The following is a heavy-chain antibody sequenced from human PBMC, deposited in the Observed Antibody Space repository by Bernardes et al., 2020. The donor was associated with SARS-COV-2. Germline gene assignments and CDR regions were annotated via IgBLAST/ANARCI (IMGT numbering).Heavy chain of an antibody. CDR1: GGSFSGYY. Sequence: SEALSLTCAVYGGSFSGYYGSWIRQPPGKGLEWIGEINHSGSTNYNPSLKSRVTISVDTSKNQFSLKLSSVTAADTAVYYCAGAIYDFWSGYYRVFDYWGQGTLVTVSS. D-gene: IGHD3-3*01. CDR2: INHSGST. J-gene: IGHJ4*02. CDR3: AGAIYDFWSGYYRVFDY. V-gene: IGHV4-34*01.